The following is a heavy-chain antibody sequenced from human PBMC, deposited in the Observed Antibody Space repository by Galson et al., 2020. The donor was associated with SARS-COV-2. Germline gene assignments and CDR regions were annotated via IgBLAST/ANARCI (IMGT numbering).Heavy chain of an antibody. J-gene: IGHJ4*02. CDR3: ARGRNYGGNWTRGVFDY. V-gene: IGHV4-34*01. Sequence: ETSETLSLTCAVYGGSFSGYYWSWIRQPPGKGLEWIGEINHSGSTTYNPSLKSRLTISVDTSKNQFSLKVYSMTAADTAVYYCARGRNYGGNWTRGVFDYWGQETLVTVSS. D-gene: IGHD4-17*01. CDR2: INHSGST. CDR1: GGSFSGYY.